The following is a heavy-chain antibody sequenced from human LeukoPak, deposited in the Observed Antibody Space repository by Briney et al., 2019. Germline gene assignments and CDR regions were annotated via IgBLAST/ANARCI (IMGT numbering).Heavy chain of an antibody. J-gene: IGHJ6*02. V-gene: IGHV5-51*01. Sequence: GESLKISCHGSGYSFTSYWIGRVRQMPGKGLEWMGIIYPGDSDTRYSPSFQGQVTISADKSISTAYLQWSSLKASDTAMYYCARHGITIFGVVISIDDGLDVWGQGTTVTVSS. CDR3: ARHGITIFGVVISIDDGLDV. D-gene: IGHD3-3*01. CDR1: GYSFTSYW. CDR2: IYPGDSDT.